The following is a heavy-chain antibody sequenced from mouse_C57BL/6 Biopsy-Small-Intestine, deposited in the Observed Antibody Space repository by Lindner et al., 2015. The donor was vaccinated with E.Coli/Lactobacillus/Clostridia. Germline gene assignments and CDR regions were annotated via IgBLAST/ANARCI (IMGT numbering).Heavy chain of an antibody. Sequence: VQLQESGGGLVKPGGSLKLSCAASGFTFSDYGMHWVRQAPEKGLEWVAYISSGSSTIYYADTVKGRFTISRDNAKSTLFLQMTSLRSEDTAMYYCANRGRDYYAMDYWGQGTSVTVSS. CDR1: GFTFSDYG. CDR2: ISSGSSTI. V-gene: IGHV5-17*01. J-gene: IGHJ4*01. CDR3: ANRGRDYYAMDY. D-gene: IGHD3-3*01.